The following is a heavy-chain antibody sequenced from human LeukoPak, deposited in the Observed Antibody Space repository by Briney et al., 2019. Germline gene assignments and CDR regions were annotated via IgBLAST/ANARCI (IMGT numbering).Heavy chain of an antibody. D-gene: IGHD3-22*01. Sequence: ASVKVSCKASGYTFTSYGISWVRQAPGQGLEWMGWISAYNGNTNYAQKLQGRVTMTTDTSTSTAYMEPRSLRSDDTAVYYCAREGGYSLYTLGYYDSSGYYDYWGQGTLVTVSS. CDR1: GYTFTSYG. CDR2: ISAYNGNT. J-gene: IGHJ4*02. V-gene: IGHV1-18*01. CDR3: AREGGYSLYTLGYYDSSGYYDY.